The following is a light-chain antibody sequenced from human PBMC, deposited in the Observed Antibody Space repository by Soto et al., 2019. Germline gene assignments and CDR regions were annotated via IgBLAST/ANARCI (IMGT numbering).Light chain of an antibody. V-gene: IGLV1-44*01. CDR2: GSD. Sequence: QSVLAQPPSASGTPGQRVTISCSGSTSNIGSNTVSWYRQLPGTAPKVLMYGSDQRPSGVTDRFSGFTSGTSASLAISGLQSEDEADYYCAAWDESLKVWVFGGGTKLTVL. CDR3: AAWDESLKVWV. J-gene: IGLJ3*02. CDR1: TSNIGSNT.